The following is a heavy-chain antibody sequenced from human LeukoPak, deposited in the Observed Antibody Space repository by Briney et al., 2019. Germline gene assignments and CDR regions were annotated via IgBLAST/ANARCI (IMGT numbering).Heavy chain of an antibody. CDR1: GFTFSSYS. CDR2: ISTSSSYI. V-gene: IGHV3-21*01. J-gene: IGHJ4*02. D-gene: IGHD1-26*01. Sequence: PGGSLRLSCAASGFTFSSYSMSWVRQAPGKGLEWVSSISTSSSYIYYADSVKGRFTISRDNAKNSLYLQMNSLRAEDTAVYYCAKEGGKELRRRVFDYWGQGTLVTVSS. CDR3: AKEGGKELRRRVFDY.